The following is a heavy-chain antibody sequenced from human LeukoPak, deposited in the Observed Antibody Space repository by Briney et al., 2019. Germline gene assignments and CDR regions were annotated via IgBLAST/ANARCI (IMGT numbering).Heavy chain of an antibody. V-gene: IGHV3-48*03. CDR1: GFTFSSYE. J-gene: IGHJ4*02. CDR3: ARGPAASGYYDSRGRNGYFDY. Sequence: GGSLRLSCSASGFTFSSYEMNWVRQAPGKGLERVSYISSSGSTIYYADSVKGRFTISRDNAKNSLYLQMNSLRAEDTAVYYCARGPAASGYYDSRGRNGYFDYWGQGTLVTVSS. D-gene: IGHD3-22*01. CDR2: ISSSGSTI.